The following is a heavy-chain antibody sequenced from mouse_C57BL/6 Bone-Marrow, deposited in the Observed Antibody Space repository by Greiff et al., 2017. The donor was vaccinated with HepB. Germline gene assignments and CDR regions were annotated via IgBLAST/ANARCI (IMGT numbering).Heavy chain of an antibody. Sequence: QVQLKQPGAELVKPGASVKVSCKASGYTFTSYWMHWVKQRPGQGLEWIGRIHPSDSDTNYNQKFKGKATLTVDKSSSTAYMQLSSLTSEDSAVYYCAIGVYYDYDVAWFAYWGQGTLVTVSA. CDR3: AIGVYYDYDVAWFAY. CDR1: GYTFTSYW. J-gene: IGHJ3*01. CDR2: IHPSDSDT. D-gene: IGHD2-4*01. V-gene: IGHV1-74*01.